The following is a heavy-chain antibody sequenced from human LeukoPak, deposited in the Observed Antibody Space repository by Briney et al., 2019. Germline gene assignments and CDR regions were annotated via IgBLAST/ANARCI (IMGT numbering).Heavy chain of an antibody. J-gene: IGHJ4*02. CDR2: IYYSGST. CDR3: ATATYYDSSGYES. D-gene: IGHD3-22*01. V-gene: IGHV4-61*01. Sequence: SETLSLTCTVSGGSISSDSYYWGWIRQPPGKGLEWIGYIYYSGSTNYNPSLKSRVTISVDTSKNQFSLKLSSVTAADTAVYYCATATYYDSSGYESWGQGTLVTVSS. CDR1: GGSISSDSYY.